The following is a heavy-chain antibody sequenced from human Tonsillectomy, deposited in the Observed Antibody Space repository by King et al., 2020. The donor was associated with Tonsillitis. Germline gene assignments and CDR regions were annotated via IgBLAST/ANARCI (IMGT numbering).Heavy chain of an antibody. D-gene: IGHD6-13*01. V-gene: IGHV1-69*01. CDR2: IIPIFGTA. CDR3: ARPTCPYSSSCHFDY. J-gene: IGHJ4*02. Sequence: LVQSGAEVKKPGSSVKVSCQASGGTFSSYAISWVRQAPGQGLEWMGGIIPIFGTANYAQKFQGRVTITADESTSTAYMELSSLRSEDTAVYYCARPTCPYSSSCHFDYWGQGTLVTVSS. CDR1: GGTFSSYA.